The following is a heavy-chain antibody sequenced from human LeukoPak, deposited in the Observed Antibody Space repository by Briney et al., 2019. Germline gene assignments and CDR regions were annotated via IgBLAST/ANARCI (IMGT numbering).Heavy chain of an antibody. Sequence: PGRTLRLSCAASGFTLSNYWMSWVRQAPGKGLERVANIKQDGSEKYYVDSAKGRFTISRDNAYNSLHLQMSSLRADDTAVYYCARQGSTWWDPFDFWGQGTLVTVSS. CDR1: GFTLSNYW. D-gene: IGHD1-26*01. V-gene: IGHV3-7*03. J-gene: IGHJ4*02. CDR3: ARQGSTWWDPFDF. CDR2: IKQDGSEK.